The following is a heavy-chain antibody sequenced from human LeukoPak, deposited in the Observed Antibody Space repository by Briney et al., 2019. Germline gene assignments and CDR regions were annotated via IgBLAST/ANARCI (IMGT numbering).Heavy chain of an antibody. V-gene: IGHV4-34*01. CDR1: GGSFSGYY. Sequence: SETLSLTCAVYGGSFSGYYWSWIRQPPGKGLEWIGEINHSGSTNCNPSLKSRVTISVDTSKNQFSLKLSSVTAADTAVYYCARGSRGIQLWLNPWGQGTLVTVSS. CDR3: ARGSRGIQLWLNP. J-gene: IGHJ5*02. D-gene: IGHD5-18*01. CDR2: INHSGST.